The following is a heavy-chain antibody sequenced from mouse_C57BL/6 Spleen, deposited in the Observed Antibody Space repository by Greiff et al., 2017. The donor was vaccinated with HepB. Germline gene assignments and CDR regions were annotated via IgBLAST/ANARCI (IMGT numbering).Heavy chain of an antibody. CDR3: ARRPAHYSNYVGAMDY. J-gene: IGHJ4*01. V-gene: IGHV1-9*01. Sequence: QVQLKQSGAELMKPGASVKLSCKATGYTFTGYWIEWVKQRPGHGLEWIGEILPGSGSTNYNEKFKGKATFTADTSSNTAYMQLSSLTTEDSAIYYCARRPAHYSNYVGAMDYWGQGTSVTVSS. D-gene: IGHD2-5*01. CDR1: GYTFTGYW. CDR2: ILPGSGST.